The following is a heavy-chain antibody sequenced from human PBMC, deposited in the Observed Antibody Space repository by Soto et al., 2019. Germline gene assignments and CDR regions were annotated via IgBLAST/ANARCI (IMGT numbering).Heavy chain of an antibody. J-gene: IGHJ4*02. Sequence: ESGGGVVQPGRSLRLSCAASGFTFSSYAMHWVRQAPGKGLEWVAVISYDGSNKYYADSVKGRFTISRDNSKNTLYLQMNSLRAEDTAVYYCAREPAIHFDYWGQGTLVTVSS. CDR2: ISYDGSNK. CDR3: AREPAIHFDY. V-gene: IGHV3-30-3*01. CDR1: GFTFSSYA. D-gene: IGHD2-2*01.